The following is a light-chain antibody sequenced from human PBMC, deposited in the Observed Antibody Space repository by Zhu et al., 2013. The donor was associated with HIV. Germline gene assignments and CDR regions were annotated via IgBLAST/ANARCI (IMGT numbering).Light chain of an antibody. CDR3: QQRSNWPPALT. CDR2: DAS. V-gene: IGKV3D-20*02. Sequence: EIVLTQSPGTLSLSPGERATLSCRASQSITSNYLAWYQQNPGQAPRLLIYDASSRATGIPDRFSGSGSGTDFTLTISRLEPEDFAVYYCQQRSNWPPALTFGGGTKVEIK. CDR1: QSITSNY. J-gene: IGKJ4*01.